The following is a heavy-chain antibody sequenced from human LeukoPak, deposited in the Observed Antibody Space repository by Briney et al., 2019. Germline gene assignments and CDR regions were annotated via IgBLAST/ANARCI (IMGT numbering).Heavy chain of an antibody. D-gene: IGHD3-3*01. CDR3: AKPSYGVVTPLDI. V-gene: IGHV3-30*02. Sequence: GGSLRLSCAASGFTFSSYGMHWVRQAPGKGLEWVSFIRYDGSNKYYAVSVRGPFSISTDNTTNTLYLQMNSRRAEDTVVYYCAKPSYGVVTPLDIWGQGTMVTVSS. CDR2: IRYDGSNK. J-gene: IGHJ3*02. CDR1: GFTFSSYG.